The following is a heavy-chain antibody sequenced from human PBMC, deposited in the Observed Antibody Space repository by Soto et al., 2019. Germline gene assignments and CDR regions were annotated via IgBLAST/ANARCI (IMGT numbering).Heavy chain of an antibody. D-gene: IGHD3-22*01. J-gene: IGHJ4*02. Sequence: QVQLVESGGGVVQPGRSLRLSCAASGFTFSSYSMHCVRQAPGKGLEWGAVIWYDGSNKYYADSVKGRFTISRDNSKNTLYLQMNSLRAEDTAVYYCARDTNPLEYYYDSSGAGYWGQGTLVTVSS. V-gene: IGHV3-33*01. CDR1: GFTFSSYS. CDR3: ARDTNPLEYYYDSSGAGY. CDR2: IWYDGSNK.